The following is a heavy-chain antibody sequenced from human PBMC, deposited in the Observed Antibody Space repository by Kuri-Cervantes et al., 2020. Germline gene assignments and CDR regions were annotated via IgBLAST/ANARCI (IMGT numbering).Heavy chain of an antibody. CDR2: ISGSGDST. CDR1: GFTFSSYA. CDR3: ARTQSRWQTNYFDN. Sequence: GGSLRLSCAASGFTFSSYAMSWVRQAPGKGLEWVSVISGSGDSTYYADSVKGRFTISRDNSKNTLYLQMTGLRAEDTAVYYCARTQSRWQTNYFDNWGQGILVTVSS. J-gene: IGHJ4*02. D-gene: IGHD4-23*01. V-gene: IGHV3-23*01.